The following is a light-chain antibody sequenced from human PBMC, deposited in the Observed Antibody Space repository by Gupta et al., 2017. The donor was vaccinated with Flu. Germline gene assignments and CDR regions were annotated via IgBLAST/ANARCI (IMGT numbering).Light chain of an antibody. CDR1: QSISSY. J-gene: IGKJ3*01. Sequence: DIQMTKSQYSLSVSVGDRVTITCRASQSISSYLNWYQQKPGKAPKLLIYAASSLQSGVPARFSGSGSGTDFTLTISSLQPEDFATYYCQQSYSTPLGFTFGPGTKVDIK. CDR3: QQSYSTPLGFT. V-gene: IGKV1-39*01. CDR2: AAS.